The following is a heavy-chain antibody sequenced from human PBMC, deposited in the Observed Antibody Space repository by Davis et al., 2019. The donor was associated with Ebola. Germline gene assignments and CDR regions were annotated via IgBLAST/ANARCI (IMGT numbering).Heavy chain of an antibody. Sequence: PGGSLRLSSAASGFTFSSYAMHWVRQAPGKGLEWVAVISYDGSNKYYADSVKGRFTISRDNSKNTLYLQMNSLRAEDTAVYYCARSTAADYWGQGTLVTVSS. J-gene: IGHJ4*02. V-gene: IGHV3-30-3*01. CDR3: ARSTAADY. CDR2: ISYDGSNK. CDR1: GFTFSSYA. D-gene: IGHD6-6*01.